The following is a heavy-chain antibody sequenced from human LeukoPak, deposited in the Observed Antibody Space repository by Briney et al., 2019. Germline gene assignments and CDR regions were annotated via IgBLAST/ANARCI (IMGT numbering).Heavy chain of an antibody. CDR2: IYYSGST. CDR3: ARCFAGYNEYYFDY. CDR1: GGSISSGGYY. V-gene: IGHV4-31*03. J-gene: IGHJ4*02. D-gene: IGHD5-24*01. Sequence: SQTLSLTCTVSGGSISSGGYYWSWIRQHPGKGLEWIVYIYYSGSTYYNPSLKSRVTISVDTSKNQFSLKLSSVTAADTAVYYCARCFAGYNEYYFDYWGQGTLVTVSS.